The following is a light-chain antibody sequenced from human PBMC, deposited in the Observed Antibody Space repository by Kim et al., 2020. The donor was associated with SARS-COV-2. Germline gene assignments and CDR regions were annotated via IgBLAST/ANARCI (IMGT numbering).Light chain of an antibody. Sequence: NFMLSQPHSVSEAPGKTVTISCTRSSGSITSNYVQWYQQRPGGAPTTVIYEDNQRPSGVPDRFSGSIDSSSNSASLTISELKTEDEAYYYCQSYDTTWVFGGGTQLAVL. V-gene: IGLV6-57*03. J-gene: IGLJ3*02. CDR1: SGSITSNY. CDR2: EDN. CDR3: QSYDTTWV.